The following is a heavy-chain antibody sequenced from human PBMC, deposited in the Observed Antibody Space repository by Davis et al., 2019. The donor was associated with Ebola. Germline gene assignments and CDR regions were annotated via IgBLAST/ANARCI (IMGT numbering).Heavy chain of an antibody. CDR2: ISWNSGSI. CDR3: TLLQEHL. Sequence: GGSLRLSCAASGFTFDAYAMHWVRHAPGKGLEWVSGISWNSGSIGYADSVKGRFTISRDNAKNSLYLQMNSLHQGPIGLPPGTLLQEHLWG. CDR1: GFTFDAYA. J-gene: IGHJ6*01. V-gene: IGHV3-9*01.